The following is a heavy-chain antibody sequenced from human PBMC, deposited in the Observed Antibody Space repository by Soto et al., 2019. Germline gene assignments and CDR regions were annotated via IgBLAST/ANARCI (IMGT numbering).Heavy chain of an antibody. CDR3: GRRYYYFLESYLTKFNGTYV. V-gene: IGHV5-51*01. D-gene: IGHD3-10*01. CDR1: GYSFTSYW. Sequence: GESLQISWKGSGYSFTSYWIGWVRQMPGKGLEWMGIIYPGDSDTRYSPSFQGQVTISADKSISTAYLQRSSLKASDTAMYYCGRRYYYFLESYLTKFNGTYVWGQAPPVTV. J-gene: IGHJ6*02. CDR2: IYPGDSDT.